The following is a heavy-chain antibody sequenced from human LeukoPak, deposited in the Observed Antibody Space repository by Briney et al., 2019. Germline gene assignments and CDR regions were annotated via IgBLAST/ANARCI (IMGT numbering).Heavy chain of an antibody. CDR3: AREYDLWHEQGNWFDT. CDR1: GFSFNTYS. V-gene: IGHV3-23*01. Sequence: PGGSLRLSYTTSGFSFNTYSMSWVRQAPGKGLEWVPAINDDTPYYTDSVKGRFTVSRDNSRDTLYLHLNSLRAEDTAIYYCAREYDLWHEQGNWFDTWGQGVLVTVSS. J-gene: IGHJ5*02. CDR2: INDDTP. D-gene: IGHD3-3*01.